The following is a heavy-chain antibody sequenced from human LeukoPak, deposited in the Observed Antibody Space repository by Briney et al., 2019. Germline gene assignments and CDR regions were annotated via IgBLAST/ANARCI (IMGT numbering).Heavy chain of an antibody. CDR3: AELGITMIGGV. CDR1: EFTVSSNY. D-gene: IGHD3-10*02. Sequence: GGSLRLSCAASEFTVSSNYMSWVRQAPGNGLEWVSVIYSGGSTYYADSVKGRFTISRDNSKNTLYLQMNSLRAEDTAVYYCAELGITMIGGVWGKGTTVTISS. CDR2: IYSGGST. V-gene: IGHV3-66*01. J-gene: IGHJ6*04.